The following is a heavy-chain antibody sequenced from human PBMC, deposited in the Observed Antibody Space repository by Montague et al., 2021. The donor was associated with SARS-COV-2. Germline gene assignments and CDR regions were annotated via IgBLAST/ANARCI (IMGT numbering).Heavy chain of an antibody. CDR1: GFTLRIFA. D-gene: IGHD1-1*01. CDR2: VTGDGLTK. V-gene: IGHV3-23*01. CDR3: AKTALWNGDVGLDYFDY. Sequence: SLRLSCAASGFTLRIFAMSWVRQAPGQGLEWVSAVTGDGLTKYYXXSMKGRFIISRDNSKYTLYLQMNSLRAEDTATYYCAKTALWNGDVGLDYFDYWGQGTLVTVSS. J-gene: IGHJ4*02.